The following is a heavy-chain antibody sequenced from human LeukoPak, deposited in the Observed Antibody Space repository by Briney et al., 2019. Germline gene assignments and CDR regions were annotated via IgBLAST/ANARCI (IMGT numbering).Heavy chain of an antibody. D-gene: IGHD1-26*01. Sequence: SETLSLTCAVSGYSITSSSWWGWIRQPPGKGLEWIGYIYHSGTTYYNPSLKSRVTISVDTSKNQFSLRLSSVTAADTAVYYCASRGSNGAFDIWGQGTMVTVSS. V-gene: IGHV4-28*01. CDR3: ASRGSNGAFDI. CDR1: GYSITSSSW. CDR2: IYHSGTT. J-gene: IGHJ3*02.